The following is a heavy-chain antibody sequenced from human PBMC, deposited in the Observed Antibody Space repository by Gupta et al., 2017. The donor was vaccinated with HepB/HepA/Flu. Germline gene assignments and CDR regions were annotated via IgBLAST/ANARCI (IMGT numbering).Heavy chain of an antibody. CDR1: GDSIGSRPDY. D-gene: IGHD4-17*01. V-gene: IGHV4-39*01. Sequence: QLQLQESGPGLLKPSETLSLTCTVSGDSIGSRPDYWGWLRQPHGKGRECRGSIYYSVSTYDNPSLKSRITISVDTSKNQFSLNLRSVTAADAAMYYFAKQDGQEVPTRFDYWGQGTLVTVYS. CDR3: AKQDGQEVPTRFDY. CDR2: IYYSVST. J-gene: IGHJ4*02.